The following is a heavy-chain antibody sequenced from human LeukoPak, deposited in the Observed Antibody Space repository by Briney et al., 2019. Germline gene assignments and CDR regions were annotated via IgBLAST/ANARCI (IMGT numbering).Heavy chain of an antibody. V-gene: IGHV3-7*01. CDR2: IKQDGSEK. Sequence: GGSLRLSCAAFGFTFSSYGMHWVRQAPGRGLEWVANIKQDGSEKYYVDSVKGRFTISRDNAKNSLYLQMNSLRAEDTAVYYCAARYSSSWYVPYYYMDVWGKGTTVTVSS. CDR1: GFTFSSYG. D-gene: IGHD6-13*01. J-gene: IGHJ6*03. CDR3: AARYSSSWYVPYYYMDV.